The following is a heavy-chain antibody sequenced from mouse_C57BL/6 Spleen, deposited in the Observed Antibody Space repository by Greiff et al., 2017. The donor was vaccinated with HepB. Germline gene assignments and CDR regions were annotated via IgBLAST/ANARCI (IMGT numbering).Heavy chain of an antibody. CDR1: GYTFTSYD. D-gene: IGHD1-1*01. J-gene: IGHJ1*03. CDR3: ARGSIYNGSDWYFDV. V-gene: IGHV1-85*01. Sequence: QVQLQQSGPELVKPGASVKLSCKASGYTFTSYDINWVRQRPGQGLEWIGWIYPRDGSNKYNEKLKGKATLTVDTSSSTAYMELHSLTSEDSAVYFCARGSIYNGSDWYFDVWGTGTTVTVSS. CDR2: IYPRDGSN.